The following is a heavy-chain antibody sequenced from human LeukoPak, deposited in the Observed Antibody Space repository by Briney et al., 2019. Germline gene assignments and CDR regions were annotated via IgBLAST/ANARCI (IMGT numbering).Heavy chain of an antibody. CDR2: INRMSGAA. CDR3: ASAYVATFDF. J-gene: IGHJ4*02. D-gene: IGHD5-12*01. V-gene: IGHV1-69*06. CDR1: GATVSSYA. Sequence: SVKLSCKSSGATVSSYAISWVRQAPGQGLGWLGGINRMSGAANYAHKFQGRVTLSVDKSTSTVYMELRSLRSDDTAVYYCASAYVATFDFWGQGTPVSVSS.